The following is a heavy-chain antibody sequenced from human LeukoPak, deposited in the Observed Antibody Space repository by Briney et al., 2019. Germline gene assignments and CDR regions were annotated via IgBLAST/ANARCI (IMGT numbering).Heavy chain of an antibody. V-gene: IGHV3-7*01. Sequence: PGGSLRLSCAASGFTFSIYWMSWVRQAPGKGLEWVANIKQDGSEKYYVDSVKGRFTISGDNAKNSLYLQMNSLRAEDTAVYYCASVPYDSSGYLVTFDYWGQGTLVTVSS. CDR1: GFTFSIYW. CDR3: ASVPYDSSGYLVTFDY. CDR2: IKQDGSEK. D-gene: IGHD3-22*01. J-gene: IGHJ4*02.